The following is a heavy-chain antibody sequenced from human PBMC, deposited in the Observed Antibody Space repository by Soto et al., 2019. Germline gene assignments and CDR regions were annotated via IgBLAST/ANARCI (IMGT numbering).Heavy chain of an antibody. D-gene: IGHD5-12*01. CDR2: IYYTGST. CDR3: ARASSGPRLYSGSLYYYYYMDV. Sequence: KASETLSLTCTVSGGSISSYYWSWIRQPPGKGLEWIGYIYYTGSTNYNPSLKSRVTISVDTSKNQFSLKLSSVSAADTAVYYCARASSGPRLYSGSLYYYYYMDVWGKGTTVTAP. CDR1: GGSISSYY. J-gene: IGHJ6*03. V-gene: IGHV4-59*13.